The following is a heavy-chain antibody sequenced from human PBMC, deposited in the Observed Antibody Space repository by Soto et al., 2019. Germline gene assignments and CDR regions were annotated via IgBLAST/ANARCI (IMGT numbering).Heavy chain of an antibody. CDR1: GGTFSSYA. CDR3: ARDLSRRQWLGYGMDV. CDR2: IIPIFGTA. D-gene: IGHD6-19*01. J-gene: IGHJ6*02. V-gene: IGHV1-69*13. Sequence: SVKASCKASGGTFSSYAISWVRQAPGQGLEWMGGIIPIFGTANYAQKFQGRVTITADESTSTAYMELSSLRSEDTAVYYCARDLSRRQWLGYGMDVWGQGTTVTVSS.